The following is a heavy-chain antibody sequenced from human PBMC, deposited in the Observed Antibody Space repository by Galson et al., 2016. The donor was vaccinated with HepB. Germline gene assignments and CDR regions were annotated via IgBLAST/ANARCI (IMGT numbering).Heavy chain of an antibody. CDR2: VSTSHGHT. Sequence: SVKVSCKASGHTFTTSGISWVRQAPGQGLEWMGWVSTSHGHTNYAQKFQGRVTMTTDTSTTTAYMELRSLTSDDTAIYYCAREPQIETAGSGDCWGPGTLVTVSS. D-gene: IGHD3-10*01. J-gene: IGHJ4*02. CDR3: AREPQIETAGSGDC. V-gene: IGHV1-18*01. CDR1: GHTFTTSG.